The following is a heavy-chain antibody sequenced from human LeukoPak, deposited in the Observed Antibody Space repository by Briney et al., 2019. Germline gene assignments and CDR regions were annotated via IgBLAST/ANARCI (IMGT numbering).Heavy chain of an antibody. CDR3: ARDGGSGIDY. J-gene: IGHJ4*02. CDR1: GFSLTTYG. V-gene: IGHV3-33*01. Sequence: GGSLRLSCAASGFSLTTYGTHWLRQAPGKGLEWVAVIWYDGSKKFYGDSVKGRFTVSRDTSENTMYPQMNPLRAEDTAVYYCARDGGSGIDYWGQGTLVTVYS. CDR2: IWYDGSKK. D-gene: IGHD3-10*01.